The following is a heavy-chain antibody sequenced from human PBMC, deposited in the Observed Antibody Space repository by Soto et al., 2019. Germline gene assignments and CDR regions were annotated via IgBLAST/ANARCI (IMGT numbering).Heavy chain of an antibody. Sequence: PSATLSLTCTVSGGSITSGTYFWGWIRQHPGKGLEWIGYIYYSGSTYYNPSLKSRVTISVDTSKNQFSLKLSSVTAADTAVYYCASGIRREVATTDYWGQGALVTVSS. D-gene: IGHD5-12*01. CDR3: ASGIRREVATTDY. CDR2: IYYSGST. J-gene: IGHJ4*02. CDR1: GGSITSGTYF. V-gene: IGHV4-31*03.